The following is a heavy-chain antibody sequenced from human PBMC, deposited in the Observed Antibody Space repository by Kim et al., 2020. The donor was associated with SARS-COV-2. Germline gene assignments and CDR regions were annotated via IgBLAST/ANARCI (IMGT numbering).Heavy chain of an antibody. Sequence: YTDSEKGRFTISKDNTKNTLYLQMNSLKAEDTAIYYYTRDGEDTNFFKSWDQRTLVTVSS. J-gene: IGHJ5*02. CDR3: TRDGEDTNFFKS. V-gene: IGHV3-74*01. D-gene: IGHD2-8*01.